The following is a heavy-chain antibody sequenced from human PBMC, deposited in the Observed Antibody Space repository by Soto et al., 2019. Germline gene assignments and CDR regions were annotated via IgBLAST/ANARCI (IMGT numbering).Heavy chain of an antibody. Sequence: PSETLSLTCTVSGGSISSSSHYWGWIRQTPGKGLEWIGSIYYSENTYYNPSLKSRVAISVDTSKNQVSLRLSSVTAADTAVYYCARHDYYDNSGYYSHFHKCGQGTLVTVSS. CDR2: IYYSENT. CDR3: ARHDYYDNSGYYSHFHK. V-gene: IGHV4-39*01. D-gene: IGHD3-22*01. J-gene: IGHJ4*02. CDR1: GGSISSSSHY.